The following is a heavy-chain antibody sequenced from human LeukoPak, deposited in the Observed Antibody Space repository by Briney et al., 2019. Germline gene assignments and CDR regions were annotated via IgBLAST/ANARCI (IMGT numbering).Heavy chain of an antibody. Sequence: YPSETLSLTCAVYGGSFSGYYWSWIRQPPGKGLERIGEINHSGSTNYSPSLKSRVTISVDTSKNQFSLKLSSVTAADTAVYYCARDMVRGSFDPWGQGTLVTVSS. CDR3: ARDMVRGSFDP. CDR1: GGSFSGYY. V-gene: IGHV4-34*01. J-gene: IGHJ5*02. CDR2: INHSGST. D-gene: IGHD3-10*01.